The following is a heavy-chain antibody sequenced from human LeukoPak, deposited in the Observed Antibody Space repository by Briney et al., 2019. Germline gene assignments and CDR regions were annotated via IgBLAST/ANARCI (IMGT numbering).Heavy chain of an antibody. Sequence: GGSLRLSCEASGFTFSSYNMNWVRQAPGKGLEWVSVIYRGGFTYYSDSVRGRFSISRDNSKNTLYLQMNSLRAEDTALYYCAREFLGFHRWGQGTLVTVSS. D-gene: IGHD2/OR15-2a*01. V-gene: IGHV3-53*01. CDR1: GFTFSSYN. CDR3: AREFLGFHR. CDR2: IYRGGFT. J-gene: IGHJ5*02.